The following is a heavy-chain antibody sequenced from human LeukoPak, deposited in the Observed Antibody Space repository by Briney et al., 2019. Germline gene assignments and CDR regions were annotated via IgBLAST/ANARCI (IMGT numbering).Heavy chain of an antibody. CDR2: IYYSGST. Sequence: SETLSLTCTVSGGSISSYYWSWIRQPPGKGLEWIGYIYYSGSTNYNPSLKSRVTISVDTSKNQFSLKLSSVTAADTAVYYCARDQDYYDSSGGLGYWGQGTLVTVSS. CDR3: ARDQDYYDSSGGLGY. V-gene: IGHV4-59*01. CDR1: GGSISSYY. D-gene: IGHD3-22*01. J-gene: IGHJ4*02.